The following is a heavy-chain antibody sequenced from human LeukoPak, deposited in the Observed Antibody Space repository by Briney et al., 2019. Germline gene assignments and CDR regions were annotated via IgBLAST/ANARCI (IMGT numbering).Heavy chain of an antibody. Sequence: PGGSLRLSCAASGFTFSSYAMSWVRQAPVKGLEWVSAISGSGGSTYYADSVKGRFTISRDNSKNTLYLQMNSLRAEDTAVYYCAKNAVRHYYDSSGYYPGWGQGTLVTVSS. CDR3: AKNAVRHYYDSSGYYPG. V-gene: IGHV3-23*01. CDR1: GFTFSSYA. D-gene: IGHD3-22*01. J-gene: IGHJ4*02. CDR2: ISGSGGST.